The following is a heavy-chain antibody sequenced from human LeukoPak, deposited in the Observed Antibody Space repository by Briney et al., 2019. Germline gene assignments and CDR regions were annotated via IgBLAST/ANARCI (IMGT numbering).Heavy chain of an antibody. V-gene: IGHV4-59*01. Sequence: SETLSLTCTVSGGSISSYYRSWIRQPPGKGLEWIGYIYYSGSTNYNPSLKSRVTISVDTSKNQFSLKLSSVTAADTAVYYCAREVRSGWYDYWGQGTLVTVSS. J-gene: IGHJ4*02. CDR2: IYYSGST. CDR1: GGSISSYY. CDR3: AREVRSGWYDY. D-gene: IGHD6-19*01.